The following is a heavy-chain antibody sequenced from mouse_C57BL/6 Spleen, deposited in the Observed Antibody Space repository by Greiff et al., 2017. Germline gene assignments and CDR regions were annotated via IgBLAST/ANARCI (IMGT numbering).Heavy chain of an antibody. Sequence: VQLQQSGPGLVQPSQSLSITCTVSGFSLTSYGVHWVRQSPGKGLEWLGVIWSGGSTDYNAAFMSRLSITKDNSKSQVFFKMNSLQADDTAIYYCAKASGVTTGGFAYWGQGTLVTVSA. CDR3: AKASGVTTGGFAY. D-gene: IGHD2-2*01. V-gene: IGHV2-5*01. J-gene: IGHJ3*01. CDR1: GFSLTSYG. CDR2: IWSGGST.